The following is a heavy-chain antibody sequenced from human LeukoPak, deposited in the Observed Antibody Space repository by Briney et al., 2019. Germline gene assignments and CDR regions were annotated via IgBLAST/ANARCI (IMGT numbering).Heavy chain of an antibody. CDR3: AGHECYYDSSGYYYGGWFDP. D-gene: IGHD3-22*01. J-gene: IGHJ5*02. Sequence: SETLSLTCTVSGSSISSSSYYWGWIRQPPGKGLEWIGSIYYSGSTYYNPSLKSRVTISVDTSKNQFSLKLSSVTAADTAVYYCAGHECYYDSSGYYYGGWFDPWGQGTLVTVSS. CDR1: GSSISSSSYY. V-gene: IGHV4-39*01. CDR2: IYYSGST.